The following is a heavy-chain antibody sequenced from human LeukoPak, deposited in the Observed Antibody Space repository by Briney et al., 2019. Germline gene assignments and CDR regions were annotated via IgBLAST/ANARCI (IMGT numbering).Heavy chain of an antibody. CDR2: IYSGGST. J-gene: IGHJ5*02. CDR3: ARDRRYFVVVPAAISGWFDP. D-gene: IGHD2-2*01. CDR1: GFTVSSNY. Sequence: GGSLRLSCAASGFTVSSNYMSWVRQAPGKGLEWVSVIYSGGSTYYADSVKGRFTISRDNSKNTLYLQMNSLRAEDTAVYYCARDRRYFVVVPAAISGWFDPWGQGTLVTVSS. V-gene: IGHV3-66*01.